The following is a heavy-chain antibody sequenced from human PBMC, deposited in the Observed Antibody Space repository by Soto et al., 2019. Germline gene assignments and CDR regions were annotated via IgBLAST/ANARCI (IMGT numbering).Heavy chain of an antibody. J-gene: IGHJ4*02. CDR1: GGTFSSYA. V-gene: IGHV1-69*06. CDR3: ASSETQYSSGYYYFDY. CDR2: IIPIFGTA. Sequence: EASVKVSCKASGGTFSSYAISWVRQAPGQGLEWMGGIIPIFGTANYAQKFQGRVTITADKSTSTAYMELSSLRSEDTAVYYCASSETQYSSGYYYFDYWGQGTLVTVSS. D-gene: IGHD6-19*01.